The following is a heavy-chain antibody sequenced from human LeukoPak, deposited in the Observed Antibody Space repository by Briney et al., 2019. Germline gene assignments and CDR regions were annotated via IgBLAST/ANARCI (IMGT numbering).Heavy chain of an antibody. CDR1: GFTFSSYV. D-gene: IGHD4-23*01. CDR3: ARDAGNTGNFDY. Sequence: PGGSLRLSCAASGFTFSSYVMNWVRQTPGKGLEWVSALSGSGGSTNYAGSVTGRFIISRDNSKNTLYLQMNSLRAEDTAVYYCARDAGNTGNFDYWGQGTLVTVSS. V-gene: IGHV3-23*01. CDR2: LSGSGGST. J-gene: IGHJ4*02.